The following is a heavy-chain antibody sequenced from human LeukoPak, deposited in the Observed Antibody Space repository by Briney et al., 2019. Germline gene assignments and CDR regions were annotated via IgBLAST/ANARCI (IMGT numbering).Heavy chain of an antibody. CDR2: IYYSGST. D-gene: IGHD3-22*01. J-gene: IGHJ4*02. CDR3: ARRGYDSSGYYYAY. Sequence: SETLSLTCTVSGGSISSSSYYWGWIRQPPGKGLEWIGSIYYSGSTYYNPSLKSRVTISVDTSKDQFSLKLSSVTAADTAVYYCARRGYDSSGYYYAYWGQGTLVTVSS. CDR1: GGSISSSSYY. V-gene: IGHV4-39*01.